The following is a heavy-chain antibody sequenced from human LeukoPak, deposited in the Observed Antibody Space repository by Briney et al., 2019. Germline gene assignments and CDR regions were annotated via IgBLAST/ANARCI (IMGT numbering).Heavy chain of an antibody. J-gene: IGHJ6*02. Sequence: NPSETLSLTCTVSGGSISRYYWNWIQQSPGKGLEWIGYIYRSGTTNYNPSLKSRLTISVDTSKNQFSLKLSSVTAADTAVYYCAREDPQTTVPEGMDVWGQGTTVTVSS. D-gene: IGHD4-17*01. CDR1: GGSISRYY. CDR2: IYRSGTT. V-gene: IGHV4-59*01. CDR3: AREDPQTTVPEGMDV.